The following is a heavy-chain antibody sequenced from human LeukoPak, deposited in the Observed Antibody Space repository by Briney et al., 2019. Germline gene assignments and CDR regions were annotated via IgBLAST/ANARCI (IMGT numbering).Heavy chain of an antibody. V-gene: IGHV3-23*01. Sequence: GGSLRPSCAGSGFTFSSYAMSRVRQAPGKGLEWVSAISGSGGSTYYADSVKGRFTISRDNSMNTLYLQMNSLRAADTAVYYCAKNWGEQDAFDIWGQGTMVTVSS. J-gene: IGHJ3*02. CDR3: AKNWGEQDAFDI. D-gene: IGHD3-16*01. CDR2: ISGSGGST. CDR1: GFTFSSYA.